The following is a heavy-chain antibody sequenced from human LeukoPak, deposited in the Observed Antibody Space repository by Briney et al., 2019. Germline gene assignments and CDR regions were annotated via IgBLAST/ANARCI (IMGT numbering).Heavy chain of an antibody. CDR3: ARVNIVVVTFDY. J-gene: IGHJ4*02. V-gene: IGHV4-38-2*02. CDR1: GYSFSSGSF. D-gene: IGHD3-22*01. Sequence: SETLSLTCTVSGYSFSSGSFWGWLRPPPGKGLEWFGSIYHSGSTYYNPSLKSRVTISVDTSKNLFSLKLSSVTAADTAVYYCARVNIVVVTFDYWGQGTLVTVSS. CDR2: IYHSGST.